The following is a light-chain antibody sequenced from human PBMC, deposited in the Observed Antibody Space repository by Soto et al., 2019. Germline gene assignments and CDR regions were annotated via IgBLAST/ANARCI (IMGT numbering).Light chain of an antibody. Sequence: EIVLTQSPGTVSLSPGERATLSCRASQSVGSRWLAWYQQKPGQAPRVLMYGGSNRATGIPDRFSGSGSGPDFTLTISRLEPEDFAVYYCQQYYSSRTFGQGTKVEMK. J-gene: IGKJ1*01. V-gene: IGKV3-20*01. CDR1: QSVGSRW. CDR2: GGS. CDR3: QQYYSSRT.